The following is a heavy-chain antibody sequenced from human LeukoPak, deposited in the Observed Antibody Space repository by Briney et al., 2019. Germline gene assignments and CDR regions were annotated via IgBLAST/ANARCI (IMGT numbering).Heavy chain of an antibody. CDR3: ARDRRNYYGSGSYSKLNPNYFDY. Sequence: SVKVSCKASGGTFSSYAISWVRQAPGQGLEWMGGIIPIFGTANYAQKFQGRVTITADESTSTAYMELSSLRSEDTAVYYCARDRRNYYGSGSYSKLNPNYFDYWGQGTLVTVSS. V-gene: IGHV1-69*01. CDR1: GGTFSSYA. CDR2: IIPIFGTA. J-gene: IGHJ4*02. D-gene: IGHD3-10*01.